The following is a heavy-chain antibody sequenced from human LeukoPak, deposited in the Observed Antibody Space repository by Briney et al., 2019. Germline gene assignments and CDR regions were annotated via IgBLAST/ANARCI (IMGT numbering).Heavy chain of an antibody. D-gene: IGHD3-10*01. J-gene: IGHJ4*02. V-gene: IGHV3-48*03. Sequence: GGSLRLSCAASGFTFSSYEMNWVRQAPGKGLEWVSYISSSGSTIYYADSVKGRFTISRDNAKNSPYLQMNSLRAEDTAVYYCARVGGITMVRGVNTDDYWGQGTLVTVSS. CDR1: GFTFSSYE. CDR2: ISSSGSTI. CDR3: ARVGGITMVRGVNTDDY.